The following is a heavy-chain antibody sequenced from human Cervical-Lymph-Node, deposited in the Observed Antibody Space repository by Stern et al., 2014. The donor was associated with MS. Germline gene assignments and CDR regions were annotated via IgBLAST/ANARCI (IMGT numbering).Heavy chain of an antibody. CDR2: IWHDGSNK. J-gene: IGHJ4*02. Sequence: VQLVQPGGGVVQPGRSLRLSCAASGFTFSSYGMHWVRQAPGKGLEWVADIWHDGSNKYYADSVKGRFTISRDNSKNTLYLQMNSLRAEDTAVYYCARNSEQQRGDYWGQGTLVTVSS. CDR1: GFTFSSYG. D-gene: IGHD6-13*01. CDR3: ARNSEQQRGDY. V-gene: IGHV3-33*01.